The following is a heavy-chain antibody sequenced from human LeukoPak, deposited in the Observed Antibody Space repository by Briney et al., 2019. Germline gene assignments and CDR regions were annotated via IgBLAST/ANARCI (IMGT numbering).Heavy chain of an antibody. D-gene: IGHD2-8*01. J-gene: IGHJ6*02. V-gene: IGHV1-18*01. CDR2: ISAYNGNT. Sequence: ASVKVSCKAPGYTFNSYGISWVRQAPGQGLEWMGWISAYNGNTNYAQKLQGRVTMTTDTSTNTAYMELRSLRSDDTAVYYCARDNGNYYYYYAMDVWGQGTTVTVSS. CDR1: GYTFNSYG. CDR3: ARDNGNYYYYYAMDV.